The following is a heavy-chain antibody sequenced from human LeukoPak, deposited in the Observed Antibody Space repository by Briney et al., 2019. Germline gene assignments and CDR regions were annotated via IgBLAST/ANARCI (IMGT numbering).Heavy chain of an antibody. CDR1: GFTFSDHY. J-gene: IGHJ4*02. V-gene: IGHV3-11*05. CDR3: AGVSFSSGWYRDY. D-gene: IGHD6-19*01. Sequence: PGGSLRLSCEVSGFTFSDHYMSWIRQAPGKRLEWVSYISSGSTYTNYADSVEGRFTISRDNSKNTLYLQMNSLRAEDTAVYYCAGVSFSSGWYRDYWGQGTLVTVSS. CDR2: ISSGSTYT.